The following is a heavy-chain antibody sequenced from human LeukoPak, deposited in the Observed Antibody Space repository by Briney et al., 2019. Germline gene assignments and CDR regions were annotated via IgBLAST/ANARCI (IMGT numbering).Heavy chain of an antibody. CDR1: GYTLTELS. V-gene: IGHV1-24*01. Sequence: ASVKVSCKVSGYTLTELSMHWVRQAPGKGLEWMGGFDPEDGETIYAQKFQGRVTMTEDTSTDTAYMELRSLRSDDTAVYYCARVDAAAGLNWFDPWGQGTLVTVSS. J-gene: IGHJ5*02. D-gene: IGHD6-13*01. CDR2: FDPEDGET. CDR3: ARVDAAAGLNWFDP.